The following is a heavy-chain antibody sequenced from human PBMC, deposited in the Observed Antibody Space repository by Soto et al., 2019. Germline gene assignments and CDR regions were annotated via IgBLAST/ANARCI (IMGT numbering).Heavy chain of an antibody. Sequence: QVQLVQSGAEVKKPGSSVKVSCKASGGTFSSYAISWVRQAPGQGLEWMGGIIPIFGTANYAQEFQGRVTITADKSTSTAYMELSSLRSEDTAVYYCARSVIVVVTAIPPTYYYYYGMDVWGQGTTVTVSS. J-gene: IGHJ6*02. CDR3: ARSVIVVVTAIPPTYYYYYGMDV. CDR1: GGTFSSYA. CDR2: IIPIFGTA. V-gene: IGHV1-69*06. D-gene: IGHD2-21*02.